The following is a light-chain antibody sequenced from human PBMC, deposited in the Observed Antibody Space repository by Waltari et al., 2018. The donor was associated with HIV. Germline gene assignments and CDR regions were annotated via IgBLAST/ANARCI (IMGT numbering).Light chain of an antibody. CDR1: RDISNH. CDR2: DAS. J-gene: IGKJ1*01. CDR3: QQYANVPWT. V-gene: IGKV1-33*01. Sequence: DIQMTESPSSLSASVGGRVTLTCQASRDISNHLNWYQQKPGTAPQLLIYDASNVETGIPSRFSGSGSGTDFTFTISSLQPEDSAIYSCQQYANVPWTFGQGTRVEIK.